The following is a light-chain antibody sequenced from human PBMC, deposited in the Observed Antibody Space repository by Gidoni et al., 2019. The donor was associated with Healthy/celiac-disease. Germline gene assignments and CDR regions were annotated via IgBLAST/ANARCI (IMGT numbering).Light chain of an antibody. V-gene: IGLV3-21*02. CDR1: NIGSKS. J-gene: IGLJ2*01. CDR2: DDS. Sequence: SYVLTQPPSASVAPGQTARITCGGNNIGSKSVHWYQQKPGQAPVLVVYDDSAWPSGIPERFSGSNSGNTATLTISRVEAGDEADYYCQVWDSSSDHVVFGGGTKLTVL. CDR3: QVWDSSSDHVV.